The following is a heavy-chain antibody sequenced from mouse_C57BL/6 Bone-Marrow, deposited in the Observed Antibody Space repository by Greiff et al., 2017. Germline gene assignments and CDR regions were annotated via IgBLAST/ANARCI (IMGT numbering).Heavy chain of an antibody. CDR1: GYAFTNYL. CDR3: ARGGWFPDY. Sequence: QVQLQQSGAELVRPGTSVKVSCKASGYAFTNYLIEWVKQRPGQGLEWIGVINPGSGGTNYNEKFKGKATLTADKSSSTAYMQLGSLTSEDSAVYFCARGGWFPDYWGQGTTLTVSS. J-gene: IGHJ2*01. V-gene: IGHV1-54*01. CDR2: INPGSGGT. D-gene: IGHD2-3*01.